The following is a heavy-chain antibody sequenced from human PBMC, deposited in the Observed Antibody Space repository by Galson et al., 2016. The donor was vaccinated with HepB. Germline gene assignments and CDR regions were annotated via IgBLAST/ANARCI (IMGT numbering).Heavy chain of an antibody. D-gene: IGHD5-18*01. CDR1: GFTFSSYS. Sequence: SLRLSCAASGFTFSSYSMNWVRQPPGKGLEWVSSISSSSSYIYYADSVKGRFTISRDNSKNTLYLQMISLRAEDTAVYYCAKVFREYSYGYSGWYFDLWGRGTL. J-gene: IGHJ2*01. CDR2: ISSSSSYI. V-gene: IGHV3-21*01. CDR3: AKVFREYSYGYSGWYFDL.